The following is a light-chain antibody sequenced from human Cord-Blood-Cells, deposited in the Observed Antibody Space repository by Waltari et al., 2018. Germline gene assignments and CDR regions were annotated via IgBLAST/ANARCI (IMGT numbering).Light chain of an antibody. CDR1: STAVGGYHY. V-gene: IGLV2-14*01. J-gene: IGLJ3*02. Sequence: QSALTQPASVSRSPGPSITISCTGASTAVGGYHYVSWYQQHPGKAPKLMIYDVSNRPSGVSNRFSGSKSGNTASLTISGLQAEDEADYYCSSYTSSSTWVFGGGTKLTVL. CDR3: SSYTSSSTWV. CDR2: DVS.